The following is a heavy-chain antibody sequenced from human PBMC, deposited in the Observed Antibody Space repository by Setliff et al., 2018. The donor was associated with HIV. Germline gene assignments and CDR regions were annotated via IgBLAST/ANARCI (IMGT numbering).Heavy chain of an antibody. J-gene: IGHJ4*02. CDR1: GYSINSGFS. V-gene: IGHV4-38-2*01. CDR2: IYQSGSI. CDR3: ASGEPYYYDSTGYSGNYFDY. Sequence: SLTCAASGYSINSGFSRAWIRQPPGQGPQWIGSIYQSGSIYYNPSLQSRVTISVDSSKNQFSLKLASVTAADTAVYYCASGEPYYYDSTGYSGNYFDYWGQGTLVTVSS. D-gene: IGHD3-22*01.